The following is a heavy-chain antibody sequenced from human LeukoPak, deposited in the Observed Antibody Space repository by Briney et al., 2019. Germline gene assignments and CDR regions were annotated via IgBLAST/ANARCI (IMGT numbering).Heavy chain of an antibody. J-gene: IGHJ4*02. CDR2: IYSSGST. CDR3: ARGPTRYYFDY. Sequence: SETLSLTCTVSGASSNSCYWSWIRQPPGKGLEWIGYIYSSGSTNYNPSLKSRVTISVDTSKNQFSLKLTSMTAADTAVYYCARGPTRYYFDYWGQGTLVTVSS. CDR1: GASSNSCY. V-gene: IGHV4-59*01.